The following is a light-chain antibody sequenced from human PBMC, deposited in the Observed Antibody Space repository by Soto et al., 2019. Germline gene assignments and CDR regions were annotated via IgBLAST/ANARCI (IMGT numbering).Light chain of an antibody. CDR3: QQRSSCPFT. V-gene: IGKV3-11*01. CDR2: APS. J-gene: IGKJ3*01. CDR1: QSIGHY. Sequence: EVVLTQSPATLSLSPGEGATLSCRASQSIGHYLAWYQQKPGQAPRLLIYAPSPRATGIPARFSGSGSGTAFTLTILSLEHDDVSVYYYQQRSSCPFTFGPGTKVDIK.